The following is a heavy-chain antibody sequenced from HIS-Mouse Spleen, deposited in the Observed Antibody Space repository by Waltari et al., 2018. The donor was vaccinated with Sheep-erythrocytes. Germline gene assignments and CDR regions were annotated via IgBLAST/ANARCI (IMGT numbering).Heavy chain of an antibody. D-gene: IGHD1-26*01. Sequence: EVQLVESGGGLVQPGGSLRLSCAASGFTFSSYDMHWVRQATGKGLGGVSAIGTAGETYYPGSVKGRFTIARENAKNSLYLQMNSLRAGDTAVYYCARANSGSYDDAFDIWGQGTMVTVSS. V-gene: IGHV3-13*01. CDR1: GFTFSSYD. J-gene: IGHJ3*02. CDR2: IGTAGET. CDR3: ARANSGSYDDAFDI.